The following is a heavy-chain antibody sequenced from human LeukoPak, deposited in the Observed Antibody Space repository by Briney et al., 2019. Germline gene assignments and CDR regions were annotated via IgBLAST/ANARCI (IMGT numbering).Heavy chain of an antibody. V-gene: IGHV3-64D*09. CDR1: GFTFSTYF. Sequence: GGSLRLSCSASGFTFSTYFMHWVRQDPGKGLEYVSAISSNGGSTYYADSVKGRFTISRDNSKNTLYLQMSSLRAEDTAVYHCVKDDSYYYDSSGYPHWGQGTLVTVSS. CDR3: VKDDSYYYDSSGYPH. D-gene: IGHD3-22*01. CDR2: ISSNGGST. J-gene: IGHJ4*02.